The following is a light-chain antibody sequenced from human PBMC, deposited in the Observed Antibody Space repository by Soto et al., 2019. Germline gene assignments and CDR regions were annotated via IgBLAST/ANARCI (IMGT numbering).Light chain of an antibody. CDR1: QSISSY. CDR3: QQRSAWPLT. J-gene: IGKJ4*01. CDR2: DAS. V-gene: IGKV3-11*01. Sequence: EIGLTQSPATLSLSPGERATLSCRASQSISSYLAWYQQKPGQAPRLLIYDASNRATGIPARFSGSGSGTDFTLTISTLEPEDFAVYYFQQRSAWPLTFGGGTKVEIK.